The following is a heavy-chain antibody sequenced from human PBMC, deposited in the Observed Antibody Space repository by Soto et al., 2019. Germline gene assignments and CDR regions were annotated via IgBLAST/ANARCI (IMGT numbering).Heavy chain of an antibody. D-gene: IGHD6-19*01. Sequence: QVQLVQSGAEVKKPGASVKVSCKASGYTFTSYYMHWVRQAPGQGLEWMGRINPNDGSASYAQKFQGRVTMTRDTSTSTVYMELSSLRSEDTAVYYCARVVSGWTFDYWGQGTLVTVSS. CDR2: INPNDGSA. CDR1: GYTFTSYY. V-gene: IGHV1-46*03. J-gene: IGHJ4*02. CDR3: ARVVSGWTFDY.